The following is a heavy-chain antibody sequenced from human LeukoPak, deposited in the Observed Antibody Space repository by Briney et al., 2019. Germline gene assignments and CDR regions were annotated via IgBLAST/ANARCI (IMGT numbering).Heavy chain of an antibody. CDR2: INNDGRSI. CDR1: GFTFSNAW. J-gene: IGHJ4*02. CDR3: ARDVWGDRDSYFDN. V-gene: IGHV3-74*01. D-gene: IGHD2-21*01. Sequence: GGSLRLSCAASGFTFSNAWMSWVRQAPGKGLEWVSRINNDGRSISYVESVKGRFAMSRDNAKNTLYLQMNSLRAEDTAVYYCARDVWGDRDSYFDNWGQGALVTVSS.